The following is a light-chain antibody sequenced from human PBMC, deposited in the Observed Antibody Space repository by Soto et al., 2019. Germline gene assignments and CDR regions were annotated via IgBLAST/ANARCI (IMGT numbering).Light chain of an antibody. Sequence: EIVLTQSPGTLALCPGEGATLSCRASQSVSKYLAWYQQKPGQAPRLLIYGASSRATGIPDSFSGSGSGTDFTLTISRLEPEDFAVYYCQQYGGSPQTFGQGTKV. CDR1: QSVSKY. J-gene: IGKJ1*01. CDR3: QQYGGSPQT. CDR2: GAS. V-gene: IGKV3-20*01.